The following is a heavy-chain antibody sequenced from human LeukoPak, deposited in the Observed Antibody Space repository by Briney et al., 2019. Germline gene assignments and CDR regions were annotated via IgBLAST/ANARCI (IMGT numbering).Heavy chain of an antibody. J-gene: IGHJ4*02. CDR3: ARDRDWGCSYCSY. CDR1: GFTSISYS. D-gene: IGHD7-27*01. Sequence: RGGSLRPSCAASGFTSISYSMQCVREAPRKGPERVADISFDGSNKYSADSVKGRFTIPREHSKNTLSLQLNILRPGETPVIYCARDRDWGCSYCSYWGQGTLVTVSS. CDR2: ISFDGSNK. V-gene: IGHV3-33*01.